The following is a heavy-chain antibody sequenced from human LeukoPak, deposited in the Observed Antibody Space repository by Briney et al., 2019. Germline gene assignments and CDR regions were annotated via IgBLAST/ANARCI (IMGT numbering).Heavy chain of an antibody. CDR1: GYTFTSYG. D-gene: IGHD3-3*01. J-gene: IGHJ4*02. V-gene: IGHV1-18*01. CDR3: ARARPRGYDFWSGYYRGGNDY. CDR2: ISAYNGNT. Sequence: ASVNVSCKASGYTFTSYGISWVRQAPGQGLEWMGWISAYNGNTNYAQKLQGRVTMATDTSTSTAYMELRSLRSDDTAVYYCARARPRGYDFWSGYYRGGNDYWGQGTLVTVFS.